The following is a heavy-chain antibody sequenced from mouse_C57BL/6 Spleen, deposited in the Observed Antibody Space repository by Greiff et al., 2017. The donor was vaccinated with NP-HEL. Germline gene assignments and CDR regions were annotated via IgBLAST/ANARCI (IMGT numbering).Heavy chain of an antibody. J-gene: IGHJ2*01. CDR1: GYTFTDYY. Sequence: EVQLQQSGPELVKPGASVKISCKASGYTFTDYYMNWVKQSHGKSLEWIGNINPNNGGTSYNQKFKGKATLTVDKSSSTAYMELRSLTSEDSAVYYSTREVVAHDYWGQGTTLTVSS. V-gene: IGHV1-26*01. CDR3: TREVVAHDY. CDR2: INPNNGGT. D-gene: IGHD1-1*01.